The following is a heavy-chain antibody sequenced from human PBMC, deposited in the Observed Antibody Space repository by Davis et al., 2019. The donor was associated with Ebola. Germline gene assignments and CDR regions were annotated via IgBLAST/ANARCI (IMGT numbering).Heavy chain of an antibody. CDR3: AKADWKYYYYGMDV. CDR2: ISGSGNST. Sequence: GGSLRLSCAASRFTFSNYAMSWVRQAPGKGLEWVSAISGSGNSTYYADSVKGRFTISRDNSKNTLYLQMNSLRAEDAAVYYCAKADWKYYYYGMDVWGQGTTVTVSS. J-gene: IGHJ6*02. V-gene: IGHV3-23*01. CDR1: RFTFSNYA. D-gene: IGHD1-1*01.